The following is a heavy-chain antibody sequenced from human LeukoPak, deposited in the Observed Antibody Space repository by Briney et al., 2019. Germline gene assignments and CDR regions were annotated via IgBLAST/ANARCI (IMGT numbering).Heavy chain of an antibody. CDR2: IIPIFGTA. CDR3: ARVIGYGDSYYFDY. CDR1: GGTFSSYA. J-gene: IGHJ4*02. Sequence: SVKVSCQASGGTFSSYAISWVRQAPGQGLEWMGGIIPIFGTANYEQKFQDRVTITADESTSTAYMELSSLRSEDTAVYYCARVIGYGDSYYFDYWGQGTLVTVSS. V-gene: IGHV1-69*13. D-gene: IGHD4-17*01.